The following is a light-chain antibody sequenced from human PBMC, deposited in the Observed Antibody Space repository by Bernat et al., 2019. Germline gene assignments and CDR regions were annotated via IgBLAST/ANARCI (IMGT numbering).Light chain of an antibody. V-gene: IGKV1-8*01. CDR3: QQYYTYPRT. CDR2: AAS. J-gene: IGKJ1*01. Sequence: AIRMTQSPSSFSASTGDRVTITYRASQGISTYLAWYQLKPGKAPKLLIYAASTLQSGVPSRFSGSGSGTDFTLTISCLQSEDFATYYCQQYYTYPRTFGQGTKVEIK. CDR1: QGISTY.